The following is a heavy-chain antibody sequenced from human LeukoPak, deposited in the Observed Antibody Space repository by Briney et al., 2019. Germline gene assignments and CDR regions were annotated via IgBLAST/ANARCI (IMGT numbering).Heavy chain of an antibody. D-gene: IGHD6-19*01. V-gene: IGHV3-21*01. CDR3: ARDHTLAVAGYYYYYGMDV. CDR1: GFTFSSYS. J-gene: IGHJ6*02. CDR2: ISSSSSYI. Sequence: PGGSLRLSCAASGFTFSSYSMNWVRQAPGKGLEWVSSISSSSSYIYYADSVKGRFTISRDNAKNSLYLQMNSLRAEDTAVYYCARDHTLAVAGYYYYYGMDVWGQGTTVTVSS.